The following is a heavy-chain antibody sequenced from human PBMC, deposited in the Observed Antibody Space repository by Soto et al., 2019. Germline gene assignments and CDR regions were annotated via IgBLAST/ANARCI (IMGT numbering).Heavy chain of an antibody. Sequence: QVQLQESGPGLVKPSQTLSLTCTVSGGSISNGGYYWSWIRQHPGKGLEWIGYIYYSGSTYYNPSLRSRVTMSLDTLQNQFSLSGISVTAADTAVYYGAREPLVWRGYYTGGVGGMDVWGQGTAVTVSS. D-gene: IGHD3-3*01. CDR3: AREPLVWRGYYTGGVGGMDV. V-gene: IGHV4-31*03. CDR2: IYYSGST. J-gene: IGHJ6*02. CDR1: GGSISNGGYY.